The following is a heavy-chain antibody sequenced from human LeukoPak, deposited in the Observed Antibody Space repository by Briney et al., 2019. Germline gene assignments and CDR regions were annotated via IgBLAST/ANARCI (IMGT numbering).Heavy chain of an antibody. CDR1: GFTFSSYA. V-gene: IGHV3-23*01. Sequence: GGSLRLSCAASGFTFSSYAMSWVRQAPGKGLEWVSAISGSGGSTYYADSVKGRFTISRDNAKNSLYLQMNSLRAEDTAVYYCARDFFPLDTAMGRDAFDIWGQGTMVTVSS. D-gene: IGHD5-18*01. CDR2: ISGSGGST. CDR3: ARDFFPLDTAMGRDAFDI. J-gene: IGHJ3*02.